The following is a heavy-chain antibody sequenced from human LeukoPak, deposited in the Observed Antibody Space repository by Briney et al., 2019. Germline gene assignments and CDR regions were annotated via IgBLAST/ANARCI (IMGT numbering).Heavy chain of an antibody. CDR1: GFTFSSYA. J-gene: IGHJ4*02. D-gene: IGHD3-10*01. CDR2: ISSSGSTI. V-gene: IGHV3-48*03. CDR3: ARGDDYYGSGRLIEGDY. Sequence: GGSLRLSCAASGFTFSSYAMNWVRQAPGKGLEWVSYISSSGSTIYYADSVKGRFTISRDNAKNSLYLQMNSLRAEDTAVYYCARGDDYYGSGRLIEGDYWGQGTLVTVSS.